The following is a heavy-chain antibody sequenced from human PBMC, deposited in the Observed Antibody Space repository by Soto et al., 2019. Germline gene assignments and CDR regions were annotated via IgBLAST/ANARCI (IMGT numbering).Heavy chain of an antibody. Sequence: SETLSLTCGVSGGSISSSLYYWGYIRQAPGKGLEWIGSVFHSGSTYYNPSLKSRLTISVDTSRNQLSLRLASVTAADTAIYYCTRLNYSSSSAPFDSWGQGTLVTVSS. CDR1: GGSISSSLYY. CDR2: VFHSGST. J-gene: IGHJ4*02. D-gene: IGHD6-6*01. V-gene: IGHV4-39*01. CDR3: TRLNYSSSSAPFDS.